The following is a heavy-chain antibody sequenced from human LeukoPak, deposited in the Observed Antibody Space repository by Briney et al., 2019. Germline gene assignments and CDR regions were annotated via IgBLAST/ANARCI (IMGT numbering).Heavy chain of an antibody. Sequence: SETLSLTCTVSGGPIRSYYWSWIRQPPGKGLEWVGYIYYSGSTSYNPSLKSRVTISVDTSKNQFSLKVTSVTAADTAVYYCARSKDILTGYCFDYWGQGTLVTVSS. CDR3: ARSKDILTGYCFDY. CDR2: IYYSGST. J-gene: IGHJ4*02. CDR1: GGPIRSYY. D-gene: IGHD3-9*01. V-gene: IGHV4-59*01.